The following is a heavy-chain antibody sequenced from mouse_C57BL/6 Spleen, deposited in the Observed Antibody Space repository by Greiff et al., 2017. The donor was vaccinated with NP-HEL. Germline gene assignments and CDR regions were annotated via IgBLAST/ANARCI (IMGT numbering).Heavy chain of an antibody. D-gene: IGHD2-5*01. CDR2: IYPGDGDT. CDR1: GYAFSSYW. Sequence: QVQLQQSGAELVKPGASLKISCKASGYAFSSYWMNWVKQRPGKGLDWIGQIYPGDGDTNYNGKFKGKATLTADKSSSTAYMQLSSLTSEDSAVYFCASWVSNYDYFDYWGQGTTLTVSS. V-gene: IGHV1-80*01. J-gene: IGHJ2*01. CDR3: ASWVSNYDYFDY.